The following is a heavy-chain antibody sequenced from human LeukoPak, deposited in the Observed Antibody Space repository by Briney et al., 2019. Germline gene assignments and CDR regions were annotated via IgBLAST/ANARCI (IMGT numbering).Heavy chain of an antibody. Sequence: SETLSLTCTVSGGSISSYYWSWIRQPPGKGLEYIGYISYSGSTNYNPSLKSRVTISVDTSKNQFSLKLSSVTAADTAVYYCARGIRYYDSSAPFDYWGQGTLVTVSS. J-gene: IGHJ4*02. CDR3: ARGIRYYDSSAPFDY. CDR2: ISYSGST. V-gene: IGHV4-59*01. CDR1: GGSISSYY. D-gene: IGHD3-22*01.